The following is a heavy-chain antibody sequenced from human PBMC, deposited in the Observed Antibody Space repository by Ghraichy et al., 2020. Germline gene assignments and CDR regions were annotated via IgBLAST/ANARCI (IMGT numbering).Heavy chain of an antibody. V-gene: IGHV1-69*13. CDR3: ARPSLAMGYGDYGMDV. CDR1: GGTFSSYA. Sequence: SVKVSCKASGGTFSSYAISWVRQAPGQGLEWMGGIIPIFGTANYAQKFQGRVTITADESTSTAYMELSSLRSEDTAVYYCARPSLAMGYGDYGMDVWGQGTTVTVSS. CDR2: IIPIFGTA. J-gene: IGHJ6*02. D-gene: IGHD4-17*01.